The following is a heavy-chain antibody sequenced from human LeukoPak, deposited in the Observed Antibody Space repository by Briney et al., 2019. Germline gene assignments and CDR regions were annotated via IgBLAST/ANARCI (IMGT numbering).Heavy chain of an antibody. CDR3: ARGGYSSSWYAY. CDR2: INPSDGRT. J-gene: IGHJ4*02. CDR1: GYTFSNYY. Sequence: ASVKVSCKASGYTFSNYYMHWVRQAPGQGLEWMGIINPSDGRTNYAQKVQGRVTMTRDTSTSTVYMELRSLRSEDTAVYYCARGGYSSSWYAYWGQGTLVTVSS. D-gene: IGHD6-13*01. V-gene: IGHV1-46*01.